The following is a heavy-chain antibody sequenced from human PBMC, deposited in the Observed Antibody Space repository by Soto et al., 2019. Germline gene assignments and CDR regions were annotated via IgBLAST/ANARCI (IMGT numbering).Heavy chain of an antibody. CDR1: GFTFSSYA. J-gene: IGHJ4*02. CDR3: AKAPYYYDSSGYYFDY. V-gene: IGHV3-23*01. Sequence: HPGGSLRLSCAASGFTFSSYAMSWVRQAPGKGLEWVSAISGSGGSTYYADSVKGRFTISRDNSKNTLYLQMNSLRAEDTAVYYCAKAPYYYDSSGYYFDYWGQGTLVTVSS. D-gene: IGHD3-22*01. CDR2: ISGSGGST.